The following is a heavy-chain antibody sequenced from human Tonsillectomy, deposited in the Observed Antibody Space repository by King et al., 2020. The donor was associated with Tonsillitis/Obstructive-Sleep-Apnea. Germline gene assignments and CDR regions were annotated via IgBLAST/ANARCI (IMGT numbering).Heavy chain of an antibody. Sequence: QLQESGPGLVKPSETLSLTCTVSGGSISSFNYYWGWIRQSPGKGLEWIGSIFYRGSTYYSPSLESRVTISVDTSRNQFSLELTSVTAADTAVYYCARHYGITIVGVVGYFFDSWGQGTQVTVSS. D-gene: IGHD3-3*01. CDR3: ARHYGITIVGVVGYFFDS. V-gene: IGHV4-39*01. J-gene: IGHJ4*02. CDR2: IFYRGST. CDR1: GGSISSFNYY.